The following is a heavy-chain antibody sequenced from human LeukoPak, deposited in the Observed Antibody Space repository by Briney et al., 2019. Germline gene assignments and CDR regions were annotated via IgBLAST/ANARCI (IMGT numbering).Heavy chain of an antibody. D-gene: IGHD1-26*01. CDR1: RYSISSGYY. J-gene: IGHJ4*02. V-gene: IGHV4-38-2*02. CDR2: IYHSGST. CDR3: ARLRRVGATPFDS. Sequence: SETLSLTCTVSRYSISSGYYWGWIRQPPGKGLEWIGSIYHSGSTYYNPPLKSRVTISVDTSKNQFSLKLRSVTAADTAVYYCARLRRVGATPFDSWGQGTLVTVSS.